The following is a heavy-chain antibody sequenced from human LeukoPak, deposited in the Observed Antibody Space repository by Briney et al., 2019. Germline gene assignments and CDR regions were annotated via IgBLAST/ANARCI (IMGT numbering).Heavy chain of an antibody. Sequence: PGGSLRLSCAASGISFTSYAMNWVRQAPGKGLEWVSGISASGGSTYYADFVKGRFTISRDNSKNTLCLQMSSLSAEDTAVYYCAKATGDTIPKGSSYFDDWGQGTLVTVSS. J-gene: IGHJ4*02. V-gene: IGHV3-23*01. CDR1: GISFTSYA. CDR3: AKATGDTIPKGSSYFDD. D-gene: IGHD2-21*01. CDR2: ISASGGST.